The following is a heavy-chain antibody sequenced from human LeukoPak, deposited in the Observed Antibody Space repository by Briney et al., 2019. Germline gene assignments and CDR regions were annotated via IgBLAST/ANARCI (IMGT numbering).Heavy chain of an antibody. J-gene: IGHJ4*02. CDR2: IYPGDSDT. Sequence: GESLKISCKGSGYSFTSYRIGWGRQMPGKGLEGMGIIYPGDSDTRDSPSFQGQVTISADKSISTAYLQWSSLKASDTAMYYCARSAYDSSGYYGGDWGQGTLVTVYS. V-gene: IGHV5-51*03. CDR1: GYSFTSYR. CDR3: ARSAYDSSGYYGGD. D-gene: IGHD3-22*01.